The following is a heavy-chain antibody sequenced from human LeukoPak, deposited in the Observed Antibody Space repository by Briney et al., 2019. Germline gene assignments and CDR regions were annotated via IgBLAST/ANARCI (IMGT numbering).Heavy chain of an antibody. J-gene: IGHJ6*03. CDR3: ASRASDTAMIDYYYYMDV. V-gene: IGHV4-39*02. Sequence: SETLSLTCTVSGGSISNGAYYWSWIRQPPGKGLEWIGTIYYSGSTYYNPSLNSRVTMSVDTSKNLFSLKLSSVTAADTAVYYCASRASDTAMIDYYYYMDVWGKGTTVTVSS. CDR2: IYYSGST. D-gene: IGHD5-18*01. CDR1: GGSISNGAYY.